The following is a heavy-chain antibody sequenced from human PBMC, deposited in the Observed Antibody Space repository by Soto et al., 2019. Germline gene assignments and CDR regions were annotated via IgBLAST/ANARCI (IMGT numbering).Heavy chain of an antibody. CDR3: ALELGYCISTSCYHG. D-gene: IGHD2-2*01. V-gene: IGHV4-30-2*02. CDR1: GGSISSGGYS. J-gene: IGHJ4*02. CDR2: IYHSGST. Sequence: SETLSLTCAVSGGSISSGGYSWSWIRQPPGKGLEWIGYIYHSGSTYYNPSLKSRVTISVDTSISTAYMELSSLRSEDTAVYYCALELGYCISTSCYHGWGQGTLVTVS.